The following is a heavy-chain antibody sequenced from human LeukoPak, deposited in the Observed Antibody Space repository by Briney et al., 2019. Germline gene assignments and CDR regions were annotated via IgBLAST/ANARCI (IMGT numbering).Heavy chain of an antibody. J-gene: IGHJ4*02. CDR3: AKGGGYSYGLFDY. V-gene: IGHV3-23*01. D-gene: IGHD5-18*01. CDR1: GFRFSDFT. CDR2: IGGRGGST. Sequence: GGSLRLSCAASGFRFSDFTMTWVRQAPGKGPEWVSAIGGRGGSTYYADSLGGRFTTSRDNSRNTLYLQMHSLRVEDTAVYYCAKGGGYSYGLFDYWGQGTLVTVSS.